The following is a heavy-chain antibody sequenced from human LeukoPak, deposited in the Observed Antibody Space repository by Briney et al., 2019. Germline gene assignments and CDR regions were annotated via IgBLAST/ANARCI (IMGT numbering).Heavy chain of an antibody. CDR1: GLTFSNYG. CDR2: IRYDGSNK. J-gene: IGHJ4*02. Sequence: GGSLRLSCAASGLTFSNYGMHWVRQAPGKGLEWVAFIRYDGSNKYYADSVKGRFTISRDNSKNTLYLQMNSLRAEDTAVYYCAKTPPADILLDYWGQGTLVTVSS. V-gene: IGHV3-30*02. D-gene: IGHD1-14*01. CDR3: AKTPPADILLDY.